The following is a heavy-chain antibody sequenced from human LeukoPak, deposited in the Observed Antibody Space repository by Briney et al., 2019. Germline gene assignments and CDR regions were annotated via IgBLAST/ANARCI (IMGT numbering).Heavy chain of an antibody. J-gene: IGHJ5*02. CDR3: ARGQWVRLPDNWFDP. CDR1: GYTFTVYY. D-gene: IGHD3-10*01. Sequence: ASVKVSCKASGYTFTVYYMHWVRQAPGQGLEWMGWINPNSGGTNYAQKFQGRVTMTRDTSISTAYMELSRLRSDDTAVYYCARGQWVRLPDNWFDPWGQGTLVTVSS. V-gene: IGHV1-2*02. CDR2: INPNSGGT.